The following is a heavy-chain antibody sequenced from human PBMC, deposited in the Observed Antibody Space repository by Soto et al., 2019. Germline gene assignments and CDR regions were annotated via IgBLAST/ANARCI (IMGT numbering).Heavy chain of an antibody. D-gene: IGHD2-15*01. CDR1: GFTFSSYG. Sequence: QVQLVESGGGVVQPGRSLRLSCAASGFTFSSYGMHWVRQAPGKGLEWVAVISYDGSNKYYADSVKGRFTISRDNSKNTLYLQMYSLRAEDTAVYYCAKDLSVVSSHYYYYYGMDVWGQGTTVTVSS. CDR3: AKDLSVVSSHYYYYYGMDV. J-gene: IGHJ6*02. V-gene: IGHV3-30*18. CDR2: ISYDGSNK.